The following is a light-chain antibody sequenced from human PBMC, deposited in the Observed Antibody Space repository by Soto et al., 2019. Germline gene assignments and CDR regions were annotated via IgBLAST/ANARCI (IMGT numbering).Light chain of an antibody. V-gene: IGKV3-20*01. J-gene: IGKJ1*01. CDR1: ESVSSSY. Sequence: EIVLTQSPGTLSLSAGERATLSCRASESVSSSYLAWYQQKPGQAPRLLIYDASSRATGIPDRFSGSGSGADFPLTISRLELGDFAVYYCQNYGSSRTFGQGTKVEIK. CDR2: DAS. CDR3: QNYGSSRT.